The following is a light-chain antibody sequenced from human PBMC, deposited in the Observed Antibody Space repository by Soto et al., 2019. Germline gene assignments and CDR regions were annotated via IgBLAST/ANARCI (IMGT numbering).Light chain of an antibody. V-gene: IGLV1-44*01. CDR1: SSNIGSNT. CDR2: TAG. CDR3: SALDNSLNGYV. Sequence: QAVMSQPPSASGTPGQRVTISCAGSSSNIGSNTVNWYQQLPGAAPKLLIFTAGQRPSGVPGRFSGSMSGTSASLAISGLQSEDGGDYYCSALDNSLNGYVFGPGTKLTCL. J-gene: IGLJ1*01.